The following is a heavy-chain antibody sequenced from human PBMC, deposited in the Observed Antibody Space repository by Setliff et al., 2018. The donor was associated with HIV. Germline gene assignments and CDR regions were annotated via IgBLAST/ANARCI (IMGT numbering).Heavy chain of an antibody. V-gene: IGHV4-61*02. D-gene: IGHD5-12*01. CDR3: ATGQMATRY. CDR1: GGSISSGSYY. J-gene: IGHJ4*02. CDR2: IYTSGST. Sequence: KPSETLSLTCTVSGGSISSGSYYWSWIRQPAGKGLEWIGRIYTSGSTNYNPSLKSRVTISVDTSKNQFSLKLSSVTAADTAVCYCATGQMATRYWGQGTLVTVSS.